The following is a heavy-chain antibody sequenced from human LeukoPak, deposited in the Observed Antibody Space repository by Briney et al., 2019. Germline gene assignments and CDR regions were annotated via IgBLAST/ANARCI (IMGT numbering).Heavy chain of an antibody. CDR2: IYTSGST. CDR1: GDSISSYY. D-gene: IGHD3-10*01. CDR3: ARVRGSGSHQIDY. J-gene: IGHJ4*02. Sequence: PSETLCLTCTVSGDSISSYYWSWIRPPAGKGLEWIGRIYTSGSTNYNPSLKSRVTMSVDTSKNQFSLKLSSVTAADTAVYYCARVRGSGSHQIDYWGQGTLVTVSS. V-gene: IGHV4-4*07.